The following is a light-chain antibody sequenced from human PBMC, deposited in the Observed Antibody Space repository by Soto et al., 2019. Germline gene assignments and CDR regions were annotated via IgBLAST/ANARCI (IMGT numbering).Light chain of an antibody. V-gene: IGLV2-11*01. J-gene: IGLJ1*01. Sequence: QSVLTQPRSVSGSPGQSVTISCTGTSSDVGGYNYVSWYQQHPGKAPKLMIYDVSKRPSGVPDRFSGSKSGNTASLTMSGLQAEDEADYYCCSYAGSYVFGTGTKVTVL. CDR1: SSDVGGYNY. CDR3: CSYAGSYV. CDR2: DVS.